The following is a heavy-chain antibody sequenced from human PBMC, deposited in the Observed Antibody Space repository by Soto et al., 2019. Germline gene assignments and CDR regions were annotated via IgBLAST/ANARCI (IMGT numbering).Heavy chain of an antibody. CDR3: AKDVQYDSSGSLDY. Sequence: EVRLLESGGGLEQPGGSLRLSCVISGFTFDNYAMSWVRQAPGKGLEWVSAISSGGGGTYYADSVRGRFIISRDNSKNTVYLSVNGLRTEHTAVYYCAKDVQYDSSGSLDYWGQGTLVTVSS. J-gene: IGHJ4*02. V-gene: IGHV3-23*01. CDR2: ISSGGGGT. CDR1: GFTFDNYA. D-gene: IGHD3-22*01.